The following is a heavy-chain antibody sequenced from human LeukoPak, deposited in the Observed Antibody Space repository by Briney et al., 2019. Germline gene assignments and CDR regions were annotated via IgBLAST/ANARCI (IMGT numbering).Heavy chain of an antibody. Sequence: GGSLRLSCAASGFTFSSYGMHWVRQAPGKGLEWVAVIWYDGSNKYYADSVKGRLTISRDNSKNTLYLQMNSLRAEDTAVYYCAREITPGIAVAGTGEYFQHWGQGTLVTVSS. CDR1: GFTFSSYG. V-gene: IGHV3-33*01. CDR3: AREITPGIAVAGTGEYFQH. CDR2: IWYDGSNK. J-gene: IGHJ1*01. D-gene: IGHD6-19*01.